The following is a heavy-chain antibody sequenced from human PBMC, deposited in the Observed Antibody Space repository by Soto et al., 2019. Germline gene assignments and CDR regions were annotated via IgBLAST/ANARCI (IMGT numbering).Heavy chain of an antibody. CDR2: ISATGESI. Sequence: VQLLESGGDLVQPGGSLRLSCAASGFTFSNYAMTWVRQAPGKGLEWVSGISATGESIYYAGSVEGRFTISRDNAKNTLYLQMKSPRAEDTAVYYCAKDKSSSYGDYLGFDYWGQGTLATVSS. CDR1: GFTFSNYA. J-gene: IGHJ4*02. D-gene: IGHD2-21*02. CDR3: AKDKSSSYGDYLGFDY. V-gene: IGHV3-23*01.